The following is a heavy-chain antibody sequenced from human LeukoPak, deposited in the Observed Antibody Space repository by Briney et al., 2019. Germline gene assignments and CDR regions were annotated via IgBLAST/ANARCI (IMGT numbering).Heavy chain of an antibody. CDR3: ARSTPIAAAGIYYFDY. V-gene: IGHV4-34*01. D-gene: IGHD6-13*01. CDR2: INHSGST. Sequence: SETLSLTCAVYGGSFSGYYWSWIRQPPGKGLEWIGEINHSGSTNYNPSLKSRVTISVDTSKNQFSLKLSSVTAADTAVYYCARSTPIAAAGIYYFDYWGQGTLVTVSS. CDR1: GGSFSGYY. J-gene: IGHJ4*02.